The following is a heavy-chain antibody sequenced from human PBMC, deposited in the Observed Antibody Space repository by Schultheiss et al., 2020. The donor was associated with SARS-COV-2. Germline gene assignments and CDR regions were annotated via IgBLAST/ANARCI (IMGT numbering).Heavy chain of an antibody. V-gene: IGHV4-59*12. CDR2: IHDSGST. J-gene: IGHJ6*02. Sequence: SETLSLTCSVSGGSINNYYWSWIRQPPGKGLEWIGFIHDSGSTNYNPSLKSRVTISVDTSKNQFSLQLNSVTPEDTAVYYCVRDGAMGLDTLDVWGQGTTVTVSS. D-gene: IGHD2-8*01. CDR3: VRDGAMGLDTLDV. CDR1: GGSINNYY.